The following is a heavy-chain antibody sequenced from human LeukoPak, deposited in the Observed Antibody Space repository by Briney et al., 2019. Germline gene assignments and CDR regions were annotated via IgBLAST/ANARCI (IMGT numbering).Heavy chain of an antibody. D-gene: IGHD3-22*01. CDR3: ARDFHYYDSSVLPGY. Sequence: GSLRLSCAASGFTFSDYYMSWIRQAPGQGLECVSYISTSVTIIYYADSVKGRFTISRDNAKNSLYLQMNSLRAEDTAVYYCARDFHYYDSSVLPGYWGQGTLVTVSS. CDR1: GFTFSDYY. V-gene: IGHV3-11*04. CDR2: ISTSVTII. J-gene: IGHJ4*02.